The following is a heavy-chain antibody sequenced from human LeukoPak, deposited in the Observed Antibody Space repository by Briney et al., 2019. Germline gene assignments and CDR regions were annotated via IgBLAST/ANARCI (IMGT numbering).Heavy chain of an antibody. CDR1: GGSFSGYY. Sequence: SETLSLTCAVYGGSFSGYYWSWIRQPPGKGLEWLGEINHSGSTNYNPSLKSRVTISVDTSKNQFSLKLSSVTAADTAVYYCARGGDYCSSTSCTLDYWGQGTLVTVSS. CDR2: INHSGST. V-gene: IGHV4-34*01. CDR3: ARGGDYCSSTSCTLDY. D-gene: IGHD2-2*01. J-gene: IGHJ4*02.